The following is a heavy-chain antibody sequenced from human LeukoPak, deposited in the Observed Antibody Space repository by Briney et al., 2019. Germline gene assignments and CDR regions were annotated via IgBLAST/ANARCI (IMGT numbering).Heavy chain of an antibody. Sequence: ASVKVSCKASGYTFTSNYIHWVRQAPGQGLEWMGMIYPRDGSTSYAQKFQGRVTVTRDTSTSTVHMELSSLRSEDTAVYYCASSWNYAHYYYYGMDVWGQGTTVTVSS. CDR3: ASSWNYAHYYYYGMDV. CDR2: IYPRDGST. D-gene: IGHD1-7*01. J-gene: IGHJ6*02. V-gene: IGHV1-46*01. CDR1: GYTFTSNY.